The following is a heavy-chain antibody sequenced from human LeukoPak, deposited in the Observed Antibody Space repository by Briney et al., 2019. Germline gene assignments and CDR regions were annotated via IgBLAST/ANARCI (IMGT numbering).Heavy chain of an antibody. V-gene: IGHV3-66*01. Sequence: GGSLRLSCAASGFTVSSNYMSWVRKAPGKGLKWASVIYSGGSTYYADSVKGRFTISRDNSKNTLYLQMNSLRAEDTAVYYCAKSIPTIAVAVSTRQWGQGTLVTVSS. CDR1: GFTVSSNY. CDR3: AKSIPTIAVAVSTRQ. CDR2: IYSGGST. D-gene: IGHD6-19*01. J-gene: IGHJ4*02.